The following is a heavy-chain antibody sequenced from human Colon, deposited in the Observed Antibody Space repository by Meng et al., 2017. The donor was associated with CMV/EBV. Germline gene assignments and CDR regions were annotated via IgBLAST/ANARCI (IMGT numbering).Heavy chain of an antibody. J-gene: IGHJ6*02. CDR3: ARALGYCSSTSCYSGGYGMDV. CDR1: GFAFSSYE. CDR2: IAYDGSNK. V-gene: IGHV3-30*03. D-gene: IGHD2-2*02. Sequence: GESLKISCVASGFAFSSYEMNWVRQAPGKGLEWVAIIAYDGSNKYYADSVKGRFTISRDNAKNSLYLQMNSLRAEDTAVYYCARALGYCSSTSCYSGGYGMDVWGQGTTVTVSS.